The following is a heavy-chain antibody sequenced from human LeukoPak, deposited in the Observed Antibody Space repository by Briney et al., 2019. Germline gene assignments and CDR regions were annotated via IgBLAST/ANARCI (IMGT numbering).Heavy chain of an antibody. CDR3: AKKPPGRYCSSTSCEDY. Sequence: QSGGSLRLSCAASGFTFSSYAMSWVRQAPGKGLEWVSAISGSGGSTYYADSVKGRFTISRDNSKNTLYLQMNSLRAEDTAVYYCAKKPPGRYCSSTSCEDYWGQGTLVTVSS. CDR2: ISGSGGST. D-gene: IGHD2-2*01. V-gene: IGHV3-23*01. CDR1: GFTFSSYA. J-gene: IGHJ4*02.